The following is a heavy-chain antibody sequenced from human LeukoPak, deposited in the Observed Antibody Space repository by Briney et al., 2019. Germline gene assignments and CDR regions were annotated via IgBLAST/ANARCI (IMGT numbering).Heavy chain of an antibody. CDR1: GQGFDNYW. CDR2: IHPADSDI. V-gene: IGHV5-51*01. Sequence: GESLKISCKASGQGFDNYWIGWVRQTPGKGLEWMGIIHPADSDIVYSPSFQGPVTISADKSISTAYLQWSSLKASDTAIYYCARRHYDSTDFDPWGQGTLVTVSS. J-gene: IGHJ5*02. CDR3: ARRHYDSTDFDP. D-gene: IGHD3-22*01.